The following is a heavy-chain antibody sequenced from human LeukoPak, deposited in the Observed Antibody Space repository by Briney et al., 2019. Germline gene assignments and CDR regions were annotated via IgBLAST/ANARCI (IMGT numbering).Heavy chain of an antibody. CDR1: GGSISSYY. CDR2: MYYSGST. J-gene: IGHJ4*02. Sequence: PSETLSLTCTVSGGSISSYYWSWIRQPPGKGLEWIGYMYYSGSTNYNPSTNYNPSLKSRVTISVDTSKNQFSLNLSSVTAADTAVYYCARGGSYYDYWGQGTLVTVSS. CDR3: ARGGSYYDY. D-gene: IGHD1-26*01. V-gene: IGHV4-59*01.